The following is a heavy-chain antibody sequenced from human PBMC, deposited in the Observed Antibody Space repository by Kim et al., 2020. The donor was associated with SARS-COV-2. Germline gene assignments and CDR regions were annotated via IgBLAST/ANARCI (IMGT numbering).Heavy chain of an antibody. Sequence: SETLSLTCTVSGGSISSYYWSWIRQPAGKGLEWIGRIYTSGSTNYNPSLKSRVTMSVDTSKNQFSLKLSSVTAADTAVYYCARDKRYYDFWSGMTFDYWGQGTLVTVSS. V-gene: IGHV4-4*07. CDR2: IYTSGST. J-gene: IGHJ4*02. CDR3: ARDKRYYDFWSGMTFDY. CDR1: GGSISSYY. D-gene: IGHD3-3*01.